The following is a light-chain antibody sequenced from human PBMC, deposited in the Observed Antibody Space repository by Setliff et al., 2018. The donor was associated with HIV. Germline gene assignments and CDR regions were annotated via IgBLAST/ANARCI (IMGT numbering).Light chain of an antibody. Sequence: QSVLTQPASVSGSPGQSIAISCTGTSSDVGGYNYISWYQQHPGKAPKLILYDVAQRPSGVSDRFSGSKSGNTASLTISGLQTEDEADYYCSSYTISTTPSGSVFGGGTKVTVL. CDR1: SSDVGGYNY. V-gene: IGLV2-14*03. CDR3: SSYTISTTPSGSV. CDR2: DVA. J-gene: IGLJ1*01.